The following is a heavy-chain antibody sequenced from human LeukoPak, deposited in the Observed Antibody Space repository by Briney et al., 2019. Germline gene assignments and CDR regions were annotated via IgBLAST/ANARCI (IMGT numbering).Heavy chain of an antibody. J-gene: IGHJ6*03. Sequence: SVKVSCKASGGTFSSYAISWVRQAPGQGLEWMGGIIPIFGTANYAQKFQGRVTITTDESTSTAYMELSSLRSEDTAVYYCARGGAPWEVAAAVTRGVYYYYYYMDVWGKGTTVTVSS. CDR3: ARGGAPWEVAAAVTRGVYYYYYYMDV. CDR1: GGTFSSYA. D-gene: IGHD6-13*01. CDR2: IIPIFGTA. V-gene: IGHV1-69*05.